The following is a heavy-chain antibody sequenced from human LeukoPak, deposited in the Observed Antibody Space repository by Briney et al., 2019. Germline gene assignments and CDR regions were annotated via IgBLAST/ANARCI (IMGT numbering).Heavy chain of an antibody. CDR3: ARGGSGWSNLYYFDY. CDR1: GYTFTSYS. V-gene: IGHV7-4-1*02. D-gene: IGHD6-19*01. J-gene: IGHJ4*02. CDR2: INTNTGNT. Sequence: ASVKVSCKASGYTFTSYSMNGVRQAPGQGLEWMGWINTNTGNTTYAQGFTGRFVFSLDTSVSTAYLQISSLKAEDTVVYYCARGGSGWSNLYYFDYWGQGTLVTVSS.